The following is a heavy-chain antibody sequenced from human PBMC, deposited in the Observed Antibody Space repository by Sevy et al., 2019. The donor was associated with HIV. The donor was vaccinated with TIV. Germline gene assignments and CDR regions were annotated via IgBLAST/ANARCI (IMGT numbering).Heavy chain of an antibody. V-gene: IGHV4-59*13. CDR3: ARIGNCGGDCYSFDY. J-gene: IGHJ4*02. Sequence: SETLSLTCIVSGGSISYYHWTWIRHSPGKGLEWIGYVYYEGNTEYNPPFKSRVTMSVDTSKNQFSLKMRSVTAADTAVYYCARIGNCGGDCYSFDYWGQGTLVTVSS. D-gene: IGHD2-21*02. CDR2: VYYEGNT. CDR1: GGSISYYH.